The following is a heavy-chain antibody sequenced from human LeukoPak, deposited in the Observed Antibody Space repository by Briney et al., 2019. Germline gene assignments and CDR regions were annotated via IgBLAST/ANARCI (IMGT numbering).Heavy chain of an antibody. CDR1: GFSFSSYS. Sequence: GGSLRLSCAASGFSFSSYSMNWVRQAPGKGLEWVAVIWYDGSNKYYADSVKGRFTISRDNSKNTLYLQMNSLRAEDTAVYYCAKDVDTAMAPWGQGTLVTVSS. J-gene: IGHJ5*02. V-gene: IGHV3-33*06. CDR3: AKDVDTAMAP. D-gene: IGHD5-18*01. CDR2: IWYDGSNK.